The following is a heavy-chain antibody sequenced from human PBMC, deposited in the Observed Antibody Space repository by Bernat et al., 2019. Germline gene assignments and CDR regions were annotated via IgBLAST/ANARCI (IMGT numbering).Heavy chain of an antibody. Sequence: LLVQSGAEVKKPGASVRVSCQASDFTFLTNGISWVRLAPGQGLEWMGWINGHNGDTKYAERFLGRVTMTTDRSTSTVYMELRSLTADDTAVYYCARDRRCGGAGSAWWNNWFDPWGQGTLVTVSS. D-gene: IGHD2-21*01. J-gene: IGHJ5*02. CDR3: ARDRRCGGAGSAWWNNWFDP. V-gene: IGHV1-18*01. CDR1: DFTFLTNG. CDR2: INGHNGDT.